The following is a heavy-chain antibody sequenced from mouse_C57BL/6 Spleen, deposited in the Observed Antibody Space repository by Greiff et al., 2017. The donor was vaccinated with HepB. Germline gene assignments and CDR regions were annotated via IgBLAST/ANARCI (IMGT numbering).Heavy chain of an antibody. CDR1: GYTFTSYW. CDR2: INPSNGGT. D-gene: IGHD1-1*01. Sequence: QVQLQQSGTELVKPGASVKLSCKASGYTFTSYWMHWVKQRPGQGLEWIGNINPSNGGTNYNEKFKSKATLTVDKSSSTAYMQLSSLTSEDSAVYYCARGGYYYGSREFFDYWGQGTTLTVSS. J-gene: IGHJ2*01. CDR3: ARGGYYYGSREFFDY. V-gene: IGHV1-53*01.